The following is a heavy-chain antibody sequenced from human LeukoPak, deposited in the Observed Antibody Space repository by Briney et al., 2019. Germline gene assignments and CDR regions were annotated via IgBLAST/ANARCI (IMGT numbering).Heavy chain of an antibody. CDR1: GFTFSSYW. J-gene: IGHJ4*02. Sequence: PGGSLRLSCAASGFTFSSYWMSWVRQAPGKGLEWVANIKQDGSEKYYVDSVKDRFTISRDNAKNSLYLQMNSLRAEDTAVYYCARGEIIAAAGISDYWGQGTLVTVSS. CDR3: ARGEIIAAAGISDY. V-gene: IGHV3-7*01. D-gene: IGHD6-13*01. CDR2: IKQDGSEK.